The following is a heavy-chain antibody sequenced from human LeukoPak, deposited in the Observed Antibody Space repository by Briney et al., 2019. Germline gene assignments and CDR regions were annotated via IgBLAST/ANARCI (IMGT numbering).Heavy chain of an antibody. CDR3: ARGGDTGSYGSLVYFDY. J-gene: IGHJ4*02. Sequence: ASVKVSCKASGYTFTSYGISWVRQAPGQGLEWMGLISAYSGNTNLAQKLQGRVTMTTDTSTSTAYMELRSLRSDDTAVYFCARGGDTGSYGSLVYFDYWGQGTLVTVSS. CDR2: ISAYSGNT. V-gene: IGHV1-18*01. CDR1: GYTFTSYG. D-gene: IGHD3-16*01.